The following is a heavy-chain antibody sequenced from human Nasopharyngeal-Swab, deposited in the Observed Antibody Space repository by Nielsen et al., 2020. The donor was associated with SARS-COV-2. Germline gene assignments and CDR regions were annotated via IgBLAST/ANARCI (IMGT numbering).Heavy chain of an antibody. V-gene: IGHV3-30*03. CDR2: ISYDGSNK. Sequence: GGSLRLSCAASGFTFSSYGMHWVRQAPGKGLEWVAVISYDGSNKYYADSVNGRFTISRDNSKNTLYLQMNSLRAEDTAVYYCASLRFRGFRELGDYWGQGTLVAVSS. CDR1: GFTFSSYG. D-gene: IGHD7-27*01. CDR3: ASLRFRGFRELGDY. J-gene: IGHJ4*02.